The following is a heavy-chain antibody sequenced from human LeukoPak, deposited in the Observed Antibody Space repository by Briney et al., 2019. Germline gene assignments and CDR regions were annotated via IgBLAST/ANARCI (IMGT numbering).Heavy chain of an antibody. Sequence: PGGSLRLSCAASRFTFSSYGMHWVRQAPGKGLEWVAYIQYDGSNEQYADSVKGRFSISRDSSKNILYLQMNSLRAEDTAVYYCAKDPTHYRVWDYYETIGLSYWGQGTLVTVSS. J-gene: IGHJ4*02. CDR1: RFTFSSYG. D-gene: IGHD3-22*01. V-gene: IGHV3-30*02. CDR3: AKDPTHYRVWDYYETIGLSY. CDR2: IQYDGSNE.